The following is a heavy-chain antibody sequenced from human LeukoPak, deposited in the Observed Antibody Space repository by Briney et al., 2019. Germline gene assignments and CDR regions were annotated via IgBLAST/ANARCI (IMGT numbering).Heavy chain of an antibody. V-gene: IGHV4-34*01. D-gene: IGHD3-3*01. CDR2: INHSGST. Sequence: SETLSLTCAVYGGSFSGYYWSWIRQPPGKGLEWIGEINHSGSTNYNPSLKSRVAISIDKSKSQFSLELSSVTAADTAVYYCVYHYGFSFDPWGQGTLVTVSS. CDR1: GGSFSGYY. CDR3: VYHYGFSFDP. J-gene: IGHJ5*02.